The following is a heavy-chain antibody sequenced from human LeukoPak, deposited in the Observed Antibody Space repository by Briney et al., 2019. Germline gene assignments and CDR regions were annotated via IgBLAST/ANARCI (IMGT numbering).Heavy chain of an antibody. CDR2: ISYDGSNK. CDR1: GFTFSSYA. Sequence: GGSLRLSCAASGFTFSSYAMHWVRQAPGKGLEWVAVISYDGSNKYYADSVKGRFTISRDNFKNTLYLQMNSLRAEDTAVYYCARDPRDSSSSFWFDPWGQGTLVTVSS. D-gene: IGHD6-6*01. CDR3: ARDPRDSSSSFWFDP. J-gene: IGHJ5*02. V-gene: IGHV3-30-3*01.